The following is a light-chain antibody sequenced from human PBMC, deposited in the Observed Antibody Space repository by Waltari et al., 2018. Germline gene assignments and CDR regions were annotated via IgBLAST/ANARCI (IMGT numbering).Light chain of an antibody. Sequence: QSVLTQPPSVSGAPGQRGTISCTGSSSNIGAGYDVHWFQQLPGTAPKLLIYINTNRPSGVPDRFSGSRSGTSASLAITGLRAEDEADYYCQSYDSSLSGRVFGGGTKVTVV. CDR3: QSYDSSLSGRV. V-gene: IGLV1-40*01. CDR2: INT. CDR1: SSNIGAGYD. J-gene: IGLJ2*01.